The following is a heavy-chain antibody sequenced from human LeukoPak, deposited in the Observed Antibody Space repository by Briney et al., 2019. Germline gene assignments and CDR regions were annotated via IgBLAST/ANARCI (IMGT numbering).Heavy chain of an antibody. CDR2: IYPRDSDT. CDR3: ARHSDVIGAI. J-gene: IGHJ4*02. D-gene: IGHD3-10*01. CDR1: GYTFTHQW. Sequence: GESLKISCKASGYTFTHQWIGWVRQKSGSGLEWMGIIYPRDSDTRSSPSFQGHVTISADTSINTAYLEWSRLEASDTGIYYCARHSDVIGAIWGQGTLVTVSS. V-gene: IGHV5-51*01.